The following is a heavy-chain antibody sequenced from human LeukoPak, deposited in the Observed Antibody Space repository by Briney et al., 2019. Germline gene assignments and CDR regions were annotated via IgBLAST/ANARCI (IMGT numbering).Heavy chain of an antibody. CDR1: GFTFSIYG. V-gene: IGHV3-30*18. CDR3: AKRGHYSNRWYHHFDY. CDR2: IASDGNDI. Sequence: GGSLRLSCAASGFTFSIYGMHWVRQAPGKGLEWVAAIASDGNDIYYADSVRGRFTISRDNSRDTLYLQMNSLRAEDTAVYYCAKRGHYSNRWYHHFDYWGQGSLVTVSS. D-gene: IGHD6-13*01. J-gene: IGHJ4*02.